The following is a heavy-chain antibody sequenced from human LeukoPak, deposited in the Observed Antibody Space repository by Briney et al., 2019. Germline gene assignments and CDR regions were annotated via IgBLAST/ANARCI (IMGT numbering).Heavy chain of an antibody. V-gene: IGHV3-23*01. CDR3: AKDQGRLLWFGELLFFDY. CDR1: GFTFSSYA. CDR2: ISGSGGGT. J-gene: IGHJ4*02. Sequence: SGGSLRLSCAASGFTFSSYAMSWVRLAPGKGLEWVSTISGSGGGTYYADSVKGRFTISRDNSKNTLYLQMNSLRAEDTAVYYCAKDQGRLLWFGELLFFDYWGQGTLVTVSS. D-gene: IGHD3-10*01.